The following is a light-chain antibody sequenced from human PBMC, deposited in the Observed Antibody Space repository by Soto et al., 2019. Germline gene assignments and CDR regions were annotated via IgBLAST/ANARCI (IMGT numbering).Light chain of an antibody. CDR2: GAS. J-gene: IGKJ4*01. CDR3: QQYGSSSLT. Sequence: EIVLTQSPGTLSLSPGERATLSCRASQSVSSSYLAWYQQKPGQATRLLIYGASSRATSITDSFSGSGSGTDFTLTISRLEPEDFAVYYCQQYGSSSLTFGGGTKVEIK. V-gene: IGKV3-20*01. CDR1: QSVSSSY.